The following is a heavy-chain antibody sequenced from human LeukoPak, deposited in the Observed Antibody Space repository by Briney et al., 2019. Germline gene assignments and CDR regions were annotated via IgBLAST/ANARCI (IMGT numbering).Heavy chain of an antibody. Sequence: SETLSLTCTVSSDSISDDYWSWIRQSPGKGLEYIGNIHFSGSTNFNPSLKSRVTISVDTSKNHFSLKLTSLTAADTAVYYCAGTRRSGYDATYFYYYMDVWGQGTTVTVSS. V-gene: IGHV4-59*01. D-gene: IGHD3-3*01. CDR1: SDSISDDY. CDR2: IHFSGST. CDR3: AGTRRSGYDATYFYYYMDV. J-gene: IGHJ6*03.